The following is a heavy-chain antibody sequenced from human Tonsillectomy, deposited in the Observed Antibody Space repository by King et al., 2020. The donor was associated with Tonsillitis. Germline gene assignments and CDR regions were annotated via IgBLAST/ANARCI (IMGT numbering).Heavy chain of an antibody. CDR1: GFTFSNFG. V-gene: IGHV3-23*04. CDR2: ISNGGDIT. CDR3: AKAVFHNGLYDY. D-gene: IGHD6-19*01. Sequence: VQLVESGGGLVQPGGSLRLSCAASGFTFSNFGISWVRHAPGKGLEWVSDISNGGDITYYADSVKGRFTISRDNSKNTLYLQMNSLRAEDTALYYCAKAVFHNGLYDYWGQGTRVTVSS. J-gene: IGHJ4*02.